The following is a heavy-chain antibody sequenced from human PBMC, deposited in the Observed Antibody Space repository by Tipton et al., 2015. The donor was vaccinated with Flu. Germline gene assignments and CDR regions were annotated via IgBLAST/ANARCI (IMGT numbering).Heavy chain of an antibody. V-gene: IGHV3-11*01. J-gene: IGHJ4*02. D-gene: IGHD3-10*01. CDR3: ARGDNYASGSSSAFDF. CDR2: ISSSGSII. CDR1: GFTFSDYY. Sequence: QVQLVQSGGGLVKPGGSLRLSCAASGFTFSDYYMSWVRQAPGKGLEWVSHISSSGSIINYADSVKGRFTISRDNAKNSLYLQMNSLRAEDTAVYYCARGDNYASGSSSAFDFWGQGSLVTVSS.